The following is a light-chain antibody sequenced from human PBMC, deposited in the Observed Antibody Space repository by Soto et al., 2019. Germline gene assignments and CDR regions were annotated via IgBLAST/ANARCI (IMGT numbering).Light chain of an antibody. CDR1: QTISSW. CDR2: AAS. V-gene: IGKV1-39*01. CDR3: QQSYSTLNT. Sequence: DIQMTQSPSTLSGSVGDRVTITCRASQTISSWLAWYQQKPGKAPKLLIYAASSLQSGVPSRFSGSGSGTDFTLTISSLQPEDFATYYCQQSYSTLNTFGQGTRLEIK. J-gene: IGKJ5*01.